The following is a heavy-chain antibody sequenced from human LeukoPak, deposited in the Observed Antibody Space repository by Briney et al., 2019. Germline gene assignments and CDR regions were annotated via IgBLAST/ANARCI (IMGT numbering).Heavy chain of an antibody. CDR1: GGSISSSSYY. CDR2: IYYSGST. D-gene: IGHD5-12*01. V-gene: IGHV4-39*01. CDR3: ARQGREYSGYDYAY. J-gene: IGHJ4*02. Sequence: PSETLSLTCTVSGGSISSSSYYWGWIRQPPGKGLEWIGIIYYSGSTYYNPSLKSRVTISVDTSKNQFSLKLSSVTAADTAVYYCARQGREYSGYDYAYWGQGTLVTVPS.